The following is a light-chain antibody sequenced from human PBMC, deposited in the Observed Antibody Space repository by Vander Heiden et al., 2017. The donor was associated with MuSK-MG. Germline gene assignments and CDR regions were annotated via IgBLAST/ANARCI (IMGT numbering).Light chain of an antibody. Sequence: QSALTQPASVSGSPGQSITISCTGTSSDVGGYKDGCWDQQHPGKAPKLKIYEVSNRPSGVSNRFAGSKSGNTASLTSAGLQAEDEADYYCSSYTSSSTLYVFGTGTKVTVL. J-gene: IGLJ1*01. CDR3: SSYTSSSTLYV. V-gene: IGLV2-14*01. CDR2: EVS. CDR1: SSDVGGYKD.